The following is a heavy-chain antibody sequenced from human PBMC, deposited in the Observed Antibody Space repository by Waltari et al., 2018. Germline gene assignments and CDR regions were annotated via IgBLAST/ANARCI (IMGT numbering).Heavy chain of an antibody. Sequence: QVQLVQSGAEVKKPGASVKVSCKASGYTFTSYDINWVRQATGQGLEWMGWMNPNSGNTGYAQNVQGRVTMTRNTSISTAYMELGSLRSEDTAFYYCARVKDGVVIGYFDCWGQGTLVTVSS. J-gene: IGHJ4*02. CDR3: ARVKDGVVIGYFDC. D-gene: IGHD3-3*01. CDR1: GYTFTSYD. CDR2: MNPNSGNT. V-gene: IGHV1-8*01.